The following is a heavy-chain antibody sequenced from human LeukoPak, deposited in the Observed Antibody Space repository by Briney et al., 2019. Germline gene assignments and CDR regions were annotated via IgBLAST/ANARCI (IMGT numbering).Heavy chain of an antibody. CDR1: GGSISSSSYY. CDR3: ARQKQWQSFDY. V-gene: IGHV4-39*01. Sequence: SETLSLTCTVTGGSISSSSYYWGWIRQPPRKGLEWIGSIYYSGSTYYNPSLKSRVTISVDTSKNQFSLKLSSVTAADTAVYYCARQKQWQSFDYWGQGTLVTVSS. CDR2: IYYSGST. D-gene: IGHD6-19*01. J-gene: IGHJ4*02.